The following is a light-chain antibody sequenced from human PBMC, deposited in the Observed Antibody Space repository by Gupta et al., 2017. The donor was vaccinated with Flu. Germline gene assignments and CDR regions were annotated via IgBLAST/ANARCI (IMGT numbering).Light chain of an antibody. J-gene: IGKJ5*01. CDR1: QSVSSY. V-gene: IGKV3-11*01. Sequence: ASLSLSPGERATLSCRASQSVSSYLAWYQQKPGQAPRLLIYDASNRATGIPARFSGSGSGTDFTLTISSLEPEDFAVYYCQQRSNWPPITFGQGTRLEIK. CDR3: QQRSNWPPIT. CDR2: DAS.